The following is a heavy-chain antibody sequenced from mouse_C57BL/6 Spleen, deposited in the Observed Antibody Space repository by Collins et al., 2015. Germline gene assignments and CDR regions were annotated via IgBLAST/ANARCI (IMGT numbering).Heavy chain of an antibody. CDR1: GYSITSDYA. CDR3: ARWRDGYFDY. CDR2: ISYSGST. D-gene: IGHD2-3*01. J-gene: IGHJ2*01. V-gene: IGHV3-2*02. Sequence: DVQLQESGPGLVKPSQSLSLTCTVTGYSITSDYAWNWIRQFPGNKLEWMGYISYSGSTSYNPSLKSRISITRDTSKNQFFLQLNSVTTEDTATYYCARWRDGYFDYWGQGTTLTVSS.